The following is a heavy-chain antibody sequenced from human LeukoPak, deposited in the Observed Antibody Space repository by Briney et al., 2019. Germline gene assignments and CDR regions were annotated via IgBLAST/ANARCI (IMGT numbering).Heavy chain of an antibody. Sequence: SETLSLTCAVYGGSFSGYYWSWIRQPPGKGLEWIGEINHSGSTNYNPSLKSRVTISVDTSKNQFSLKLSSVTAADTAVYYCARGLPFRIYCSGGSCYGGWFDPWGQGTLVTVSS. D-gene: IGHD2-15*01. CDR1: GGSFSGYY. V-gene: IGHV4-34*01. CDR3: ARGLPFRIYCSGGSCYGGWFDP. CDR2: INHSGST. J-gene: IGHJ5*02.